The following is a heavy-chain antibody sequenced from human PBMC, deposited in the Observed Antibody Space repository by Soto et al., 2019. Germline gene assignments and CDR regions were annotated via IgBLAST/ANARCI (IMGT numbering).Heavy chain of an antibody. D-gene: IGHD2-15*01. CDR1: GGTFSSYA. V-gene: IGHV1-69*13. CDR3: ARLNTVGYCSGGSCYERIGYYFDY. CDR2: IIPIFGTA. Sequence: SVKVSCKASGGTFSSYAISWVRQAPGQGLEWMGGIIPIFGTANYAQKFQGRVTITADESTSTAYMELSSLRSEDTAVYYCARLNTVGYCSGGSCYERIGYYFDYWGQGTLVTGSS. J-gene: IGHJ4*02.